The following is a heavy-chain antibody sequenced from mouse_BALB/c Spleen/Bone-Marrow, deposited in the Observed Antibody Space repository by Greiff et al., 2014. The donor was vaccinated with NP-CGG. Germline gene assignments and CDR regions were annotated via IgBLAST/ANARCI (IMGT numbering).Heavy chain of an antibody. CDR3: ARGYAMDY. CDR2: ILPGSGST. CDR1: GYTFSSYW. V-gene: IGHV1-9*01. Sequence: QVQLKESGAELMKPGASVKISCKATGYTFSSYWIEWVKQRPGHGLEWIGEILPGSGSTNHNEKFKGKATFTADTSSNTAYMQLSSLTSEDSAVYYCARGYAMDYWGQGTSVTVSS. J-gene: IGHJ4*01.